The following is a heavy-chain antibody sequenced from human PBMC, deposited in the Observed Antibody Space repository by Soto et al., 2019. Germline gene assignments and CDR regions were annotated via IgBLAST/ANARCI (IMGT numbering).Heavy chain of an antibody. V-gene: IGHV1-46*03. CDR1: GYTFTSYY. Sequence: ASVKVSCKASGYTFTSYYMHWVRQAPGQGLEWMGIINPSGGSTSYAQKFQGRVTMTRDTSTSTVYMELSSLRPEDTAVYYCANTSSQEYYFDYWGQGTLVTVSS. D-gene: IGHD2-2*01. J-gene: IGHJ4*02. CDR3: ANTSSQEYYFDY. CDR2: INPSGGST.